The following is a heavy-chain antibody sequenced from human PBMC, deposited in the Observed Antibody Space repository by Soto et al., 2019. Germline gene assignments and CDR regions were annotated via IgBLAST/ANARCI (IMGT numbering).Heavy chain of an antibody. CDR2: ISSSSSTI. V-gene: IGHV3-48*02. J-gene: IGHJ4*02. Sequence: EVQLVESGGGLVQPGGSLRLSCAASGFTFSSYSMNWVRQAPGKGLEWVSYISSSSSTIYYADSVKSRFTISRDNAKNSLYLQMNSLRDEDTAVYYCARPSSFTVVTPEGYYFDYWGQGTLVTVSS. CDR3: ARPSSFTVVTPEGYYFDY. D-gene: IGHD2-21*02. CDR1: GFTFSSYS.